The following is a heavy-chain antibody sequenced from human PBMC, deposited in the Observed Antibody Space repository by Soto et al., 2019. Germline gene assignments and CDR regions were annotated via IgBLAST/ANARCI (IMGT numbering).Heavy chain of an antibody. J-gene: IGHJ4*02. Sequence: GGSLRLSXAASGFTFSSYGMHWVRQAPGKGLEWVAVISYDGSNKYYADSVKGRFTISRDNSKNTLYLQMNSLRAEDTAVYYCAKDGRGAGYYPPFDYWGQGTLVTVSS. CDR2: ISYDGSNK. CDR1: GFTFSSYG. CDR3: AKDGRGAGYYPPFDY. D-gene: IGHD3-22*01. V-gene: IGHV3-30*18.